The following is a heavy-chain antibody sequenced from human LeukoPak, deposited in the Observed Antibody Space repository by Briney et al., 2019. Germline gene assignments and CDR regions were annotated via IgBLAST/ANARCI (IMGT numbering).Heavy chain of an antibody. D-gene: IGHD6-6*01. V-gene: IGHV4-59*01. Sequence: SETLSLTYTVSGGSISTYYWNWIRQPPGKGLEWIGYIYHSGSTNYNPSLQSRVTISVDTSKNQFSLNLNSVTAADTAVYYCARGGAARLHFQNWGQGTLVTVSS. J-gene: IGHJ1*01. CDR2: IYHSGST. CDR1: GGSISTYY. CDR3: ARGGAARLHFQN.